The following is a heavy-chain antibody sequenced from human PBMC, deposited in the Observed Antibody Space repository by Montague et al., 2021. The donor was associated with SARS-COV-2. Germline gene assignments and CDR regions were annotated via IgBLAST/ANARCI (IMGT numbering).Heavy chain of an antibody. CDR2: IYYSGST. J-gene: IGHJ6*02. CDR1: GGSISSSSYY. D-gene: IGHD6-13*01. CDR3: ARVGRQQLVRLSGMDV. Sequence: SETLSLTCTVSGGSISSSSYYWGWIRQPPGKGLEWIGSIYYSGSTYYNPSLKSRVTISVDTSKNQFSLKLSSVTAADTAMYYCARVGRQQLVRLSGMDVWGQGITVTVSS. V-gene: IGHV4-39*07.